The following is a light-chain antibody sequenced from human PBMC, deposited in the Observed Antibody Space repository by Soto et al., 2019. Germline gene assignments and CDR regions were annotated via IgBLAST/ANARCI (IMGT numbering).Light chain of an antibody. V-gene: IGKV1-5*01. J-gene: IGKJ1*01. CDR2: DAS. Sequence: DIQMSQSPSTLSASVGDRVTITCRASQCISSWLAWYQQKPGKDPKLLIYDASSLESGVQSRFSGSESRTEFTLTISRLQPDYFATYYWQQYNSYSWTFGQGTKAEIK. CDR3: QQYNSYSWT. CDR1: QCISSW.